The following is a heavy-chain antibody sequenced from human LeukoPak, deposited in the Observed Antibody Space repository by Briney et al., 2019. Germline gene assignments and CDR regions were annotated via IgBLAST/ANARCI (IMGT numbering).Heavy chain of an antibody. CDR2: IYYSGST. CDR3: ARAYSRGNSGSYAFDI. J-gene: IGHJ3*02. Sequence: SETLSLTCTVSGGSISSGDYYWSWIRQPPGKGLEWIGYIYYSGSTYYNPSLKSRVTISVDTSKNQFSLKLSSVTAADTAVYYCARAYSRGNSGSYAFDIWGQGTMVTVSS. CDR1: GGSISSGDYY. V-gene: IGHV4-30-4*01. D-gene: IGHD4-23*01.